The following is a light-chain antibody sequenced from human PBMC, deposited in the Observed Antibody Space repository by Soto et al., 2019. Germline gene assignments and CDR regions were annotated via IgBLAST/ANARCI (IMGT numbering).Light chain of an antibody. V-gene: IGKV4-1*01. Sequence: DIVMTQSPDSLAVSLGERATINCKSSQSVLFSSNNKNYLAWYQQKPGQPPNLLISWASTRDSGVPDRFSGSGSGTEVTLTISSLQAEDVAVYYCQQYYSTPYTFGQGTKLEI. CDR1: QSVLFSSNNKNY. J-gene: IGKJ2*01. CDR2: WAS. CDR3: QQYYSTPYT.